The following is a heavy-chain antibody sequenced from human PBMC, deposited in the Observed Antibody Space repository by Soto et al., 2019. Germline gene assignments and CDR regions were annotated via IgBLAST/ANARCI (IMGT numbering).Heavy chain of an antibody. D-gene: IGHD5-18*01. CDR1: GYSFTSYW. CDR3: ARQDARGYSYGHPHYYGMDV. V-gene: IGHV5-51*01. Sequence: PGESLKISCQGSGYSFTSYWIGWVRQMPGKGLEWMGIIYPGDSDTRYSPSFQGQVTISADKSISTAYLQWSSLKASDTAMYYCARQDARGYSYGHPHYYGMDVWGQGTTVTVSS. CDR2: IYPGDSDT. J-gene: IGHJ6*02.